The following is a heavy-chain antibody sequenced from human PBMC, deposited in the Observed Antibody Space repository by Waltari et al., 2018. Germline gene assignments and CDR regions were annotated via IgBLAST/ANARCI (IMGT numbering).Heavy chain of an antibody. CDR3: ASRPGTTGTTLFDY. CDR1: GGTFSSYA. Sequence: QVQLVQSGAEVKKPGSSVKVSCQASGGTFSSYAIRCVRQDPGQGPEWMGGIIPIFGTANYAQKFQGRVTITADESTSTAYMELSSLRSEDTAVYYCASRPGTTGTTLFDYWGQGTLVTVSS. V-gene: IGHV1-69*01. D-gene: IGHD1-1*01. CDR2: IIPIFGTA. J-gene: IGHJ4*02.